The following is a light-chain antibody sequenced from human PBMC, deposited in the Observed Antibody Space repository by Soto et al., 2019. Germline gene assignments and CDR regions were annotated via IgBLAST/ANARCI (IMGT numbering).Light chain of an antibody. CDR3: QQHADSPIT. Sequence: EIELTQSPGTLSLSPGERATLSCRASQRLASNYLAWYQQRPGQAPRLLLYGVSSRATGIPDRFSGSGSGTDFTLAISRVEPEDFAVYFCQQHADSPITFGQGTRLEI. CDR2: GVS. V-gene: IGKV3-20*01. CDR1: QRLASNY. J-gene: IGKJ5*01.